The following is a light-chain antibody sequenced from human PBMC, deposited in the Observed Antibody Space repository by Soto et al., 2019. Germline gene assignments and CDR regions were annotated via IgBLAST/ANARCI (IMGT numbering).Light chain of an antibody. J-gene: IGLJ2*01. Sequence: QSALTQPASVSGSPGQSITISCTGTSSDVGIYNLVSWYQQHPGKAPKLIIYAVRKRPSGVSDRFSGSKSGTTASLTISGLQAEDEADYYCCSYAGTYTLFGGGTKLTVL. CDR1: SSDVGIYNL. V-gene: IGLV2-14*02. CDR3: CSYAGTYTL. CDR2: AVR.